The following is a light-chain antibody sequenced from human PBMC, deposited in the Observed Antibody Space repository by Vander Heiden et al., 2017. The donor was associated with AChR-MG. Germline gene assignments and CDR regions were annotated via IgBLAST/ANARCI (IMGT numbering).Light chain of an antibody. CDR1: QDISNY. J-gene: IGKJ1*01. Sequence: DIQMTQSPSSLSASVGDRVTITCQASQDISNYLNWYQQKPGKAPKLLIYDASNLETGVPSRFSGSGSGTDFTFTISSLQPEEIATYYCQQYDNLLPWTFGQGTKVEIK. V-gene: IGKV1-33*01. CDR2: DAS. CDR3: QQYDNLLPWT.